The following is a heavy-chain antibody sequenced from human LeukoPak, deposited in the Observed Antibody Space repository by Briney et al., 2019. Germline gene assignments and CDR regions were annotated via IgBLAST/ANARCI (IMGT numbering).Heavy chain of an antibody. CDR3: ARESPGGY. J-gene: IGHJ4*02. CDR2: ISSSGSTI. D-gene: IGHD3-10*01. Sequence: PGGSLRLSCAASGFTFSSYEMNWVRQAPGKGLEWVSYISSSGSTIYYADSVKGRLTVSRDNAKNSLFLQMNSVRVEDTAVYYCARESPGGYWGQGTLVTVSS. V-gene: IGHV3-48*03. CDR1: GFTFSSYE.